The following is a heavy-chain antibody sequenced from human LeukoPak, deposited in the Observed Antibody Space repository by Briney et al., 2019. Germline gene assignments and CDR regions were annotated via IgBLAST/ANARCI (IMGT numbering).Heavy chain of an antibody. D-gene: IGHD1-26*01. J-gene: IGHJ4*02. CDR3: AKSQDGGRLFHFDY. CDR1: GFSFSSYG. Sequence: GRSLRLSCAASGFSFSSYGMHWVRQAPGKGLEWVGVISYDGSNKDYADSVKGRFTISRDNSKNTLYLQMNSLRAEDTAVYFCAKSQDGGRLFHFDYWGQGTLVTVSS. V-gene: IGHV3-30*18. CDR2: ISYDGSNK.